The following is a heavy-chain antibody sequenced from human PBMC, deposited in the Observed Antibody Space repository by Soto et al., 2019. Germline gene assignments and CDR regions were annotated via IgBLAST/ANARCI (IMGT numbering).Heavy chain of an antibody. CDR3: AREGDYRTWFEP. J-gene: IGHJ5*02. Sequence: SETLSLTCTVSGESIATGAFYWSWIRLQSGKGPEWIGSIFYAGDTYYNPSLKSRVEISLDGSQNQFSLNLRSVTAADTAVYYCAREGDYRTWFEPWGPGTLVTSPQ. D-gene: IGHD4-17*01. CDR2: IFYAGDT. V-gene: IGHV4-31*03. CDR1: GESIATGAFY.